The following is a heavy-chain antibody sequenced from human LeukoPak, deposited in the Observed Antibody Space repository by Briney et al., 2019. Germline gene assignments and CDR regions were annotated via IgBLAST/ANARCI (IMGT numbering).Heavy chain of an antibody. CDR2: LSYDGSNK. J-gene: IGHJ3*02. D-gene: IGHD5-18*01. CDR3: ARSAMVLGAFDI. Sequence: GRSLRLSCAASGFTFSSYAMHWVRQAPGKGLEWVAVLSYDGSNKFYADSVKGRFTISRDNSKNTLYLQMNSLRAEDTAVYYCARSAMVLGAFDIWGQGTMVTVSS. CDR1: GFTFSSYA. V-gene: IGHV3-30-3*01.